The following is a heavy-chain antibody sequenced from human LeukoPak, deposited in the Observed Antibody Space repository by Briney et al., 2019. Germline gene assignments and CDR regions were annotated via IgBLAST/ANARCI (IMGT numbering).Heavy chain of an antibody. CDR3: AREIRPTQYYDSSGYYFDP. J-gene: IGHJ5*02. V-gene: IGHV3-21*04. Sequence: GGSLRLSCAASGFTFRSYSMNWVRQAPGKGLEWVSSISSSSSYIYYAASVKGRFTISRDNAKNSLYLQMNSLRAEDTAVYYCAREIRPTQYYDSSGYYFDPWGQGTLVTVSS. CDR1: GFTFRSYS. D-gene: IGHD3-22*01. CDR2: ISSSSSYI.